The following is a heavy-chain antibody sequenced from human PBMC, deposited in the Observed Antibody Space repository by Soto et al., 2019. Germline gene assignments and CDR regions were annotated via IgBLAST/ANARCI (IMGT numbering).Heavy chain of an antibody. D-gene: IGHD2-8*01. CDR1: AYTFTTYD. V-gene: IGHV1-18*01. CDR2: ISSYNGNT. CDR3: ARDPYHVLMVNAPNLYGMDV. Sequence: GASVKVSCKASAYTFTTYDISWVRQAPGQGLEWMGRISSYNGNTNYPQSLQGRLTMTTDTSTTTAYMELRNLRSDDAAVYYCARDPYHVLMVNAPNLYGMDVWGQGTTVTVSS. J-gene: IGHJ6*02.